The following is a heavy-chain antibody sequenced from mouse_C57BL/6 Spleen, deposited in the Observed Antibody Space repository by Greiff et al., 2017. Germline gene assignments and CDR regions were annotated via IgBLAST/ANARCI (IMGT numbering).Heavy chain of an antibody. J-gene: IGHJ3*01. CDR1: GFTFSDYG. Sequence: EVMLVESGGGLVKPGGSLKLSCAASGFTFSDYGMHWVRQAPEKGLEWVAYISSGSSTIYYADTVKGRFTISRDNAKNTLFLQMTSLRSEDTAMYYCARPYCGRGTLFAYWGQGTLVTVSA. CDR2: ISSGSSTI. CDR3: ARPYCGRGTLFAY. V-gene: IGHV5-17*01. D-gene: IGHD1-1*01.